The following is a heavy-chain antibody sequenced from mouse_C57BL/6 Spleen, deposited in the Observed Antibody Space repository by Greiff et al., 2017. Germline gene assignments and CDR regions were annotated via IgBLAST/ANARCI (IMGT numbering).Heavy chain of an antibody. CDR2: ISYDGSN. CDR3: AEGITTVKKYFDV. J-gene: IGHJ1*03. D-gene: IGHD1-1*01. CDR1: GYSITSGYY. Sequence: DVQLQESGPGLVKPSQSLSLTCSVTGYSITSGYYWNWIRQFPGNKLEWMGYISYDGSNNYNPSLKNRISITRDTSKNQFFLKLNSVTTEDTATYYCAEGITTVKKYFDVWSTGTTVTVSS. V-gene: IGHV3-6*01.